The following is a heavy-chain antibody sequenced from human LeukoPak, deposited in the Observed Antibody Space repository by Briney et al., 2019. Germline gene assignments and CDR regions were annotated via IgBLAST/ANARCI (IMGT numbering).Heavy chain of an antibody. J-gene: IGHJ5*02. V-gene: IGHV4-59*12. CDR3: ARGFAYYGSGSYYRNWFDP. D-gene: IGHD3-10*01. CDR2: TYNSGST. Sequence: SETLSLTCTVSGGSISIYYWSWIRQPPGKGLEWIGYTYNSGSTNYNPSLKSRVTISVDTSKNQFSLKLSSVTAADTAVYYCARGFAYYGSGSYYRNWFDPWGQGTLVTVSS. CDR1: GGSISIYY.